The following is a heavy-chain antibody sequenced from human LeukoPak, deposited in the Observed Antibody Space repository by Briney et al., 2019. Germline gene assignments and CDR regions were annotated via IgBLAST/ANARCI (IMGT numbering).Heavy chain of an antibody. Sequence: GGSLRLSGAASGFTFSSYGMHWVRQAPGKGLEWVAVISYDGSNKYYADSVKGRFTISRDNSKNTLYLQMNSLRAEDTAVYYCAKDQWELLDYFDYWGQGTLVTVSS. CDR1: GFTFSSYG. J-gene: IGHJ4*02. D-gene: IGHD1-26*01. V-gene: IGHV3-30*18. CDR2: ISYDGSNK. CDR3: AKDQWELLDYFDY.